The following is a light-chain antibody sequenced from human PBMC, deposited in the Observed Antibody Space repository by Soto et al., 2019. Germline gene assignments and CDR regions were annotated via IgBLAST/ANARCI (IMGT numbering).Light chain of an antibody. V-gene: IGKV3D-15*01. CDR1: QSVSSN. J-gene: IGKJ4*01. Sequence: EIVMTQSPATLSVSPWERATLSCRASQSVSSNLAWYQQKPGQAPRLLIYGASNRATGIPDRFSGSGSGTDFTLTISRLEPEDFAVYYCQQRYNWPLTFGGGTKVDI. CDR2: GAS. CDR3: QQRYNWPLT.